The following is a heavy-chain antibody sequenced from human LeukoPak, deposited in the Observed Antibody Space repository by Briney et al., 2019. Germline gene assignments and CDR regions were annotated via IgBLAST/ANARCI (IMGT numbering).Heavy chain of an antibody. CDR2: IYYSGST. CDR1: GGSVSSGSYY. Sequence: SETLSLTCTVSGGSVSSGSYYWSWIRQPPGKGLEWIGYIYYSGSTNYNPSLKSRVTISVDTSKNQFSLKLSSVTAADTAVYYCAGDSIAVAGIDYWGQGTLVTVSS. D-gene: IGHD6-19*01. CDR3: AGDSIAVAGIDY. J-gene: IGHJ4*02. V-gene: IGHV4-61*01.